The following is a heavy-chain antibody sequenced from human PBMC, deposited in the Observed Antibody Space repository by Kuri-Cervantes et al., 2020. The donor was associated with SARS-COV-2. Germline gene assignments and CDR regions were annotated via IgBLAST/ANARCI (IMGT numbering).Heavy chain of an antibody. J-gene: IGHJ6*03. V-gene: IGHV3-33*08. CDR1: GFTFSNYV. CDR3: ARGAANYYYMDV. CDR2: IWYDGENE. D-gene: IGHD3-16*01. Sequence: GESLKISCVASGFTFSNYVIHWVRQAPGKGLEWVAVIWYDGENEYYAGPVKGRLTISRDNSKNTVSLHMNSLRAEDTAMYYCARGAANYYYMDVWGKGTTVTVSS.